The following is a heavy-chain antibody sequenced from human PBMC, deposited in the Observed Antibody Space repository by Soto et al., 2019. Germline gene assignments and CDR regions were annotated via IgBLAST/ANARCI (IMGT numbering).Heavy chain of an antibody. CDR2: IIPIFGTA. D-gene: IGHD3-10*01. CDR3: ARDYYGSGSYSHYYGMDV. J-gene: IGHJ6*02. V-gene: IGHV1-69*01. Sequence: QVQLVQSGAEVKKPGSSVKVSCKASGGTFSSYAISWVRQAPGQGLEWMGGIIPIFGTANYAQEFQGRVTITADESTSTAYMELSSLRSEDTAVYYCARDYYGSGSYSHYYGMDVWGQGTTVTVSS. CDR1: GGTFSSYA.